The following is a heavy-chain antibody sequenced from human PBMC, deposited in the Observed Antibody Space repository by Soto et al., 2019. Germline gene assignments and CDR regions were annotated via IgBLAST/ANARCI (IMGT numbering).Heavy chain of an antibody. CDR3: AKDYSSSYLPYYYYGMDV. CDR2: ISGSGGST. D-gene: IGHD6-13*01. J-gene: IGHJ6*02. V-gene: IGHV3-23*01. CDR1: GFTFSSYA. Sequence: PGGSLRLSCVSSGFTFSSYAMSLVRQAPGKGLEWVSAISGSGGSTYYADSVKGRFTISRDNSKNTLYLQMNSLRAEDTAVYYCAKDYSSSYLPYYYYGMDVWGQGTTVTVSS.